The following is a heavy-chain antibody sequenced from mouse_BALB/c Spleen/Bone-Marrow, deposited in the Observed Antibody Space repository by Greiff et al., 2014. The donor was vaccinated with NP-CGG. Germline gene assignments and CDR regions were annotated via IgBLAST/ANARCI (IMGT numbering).Heavy chain of an antibody. CDR1: GYSFTDYN. D-gene: IGHD3-1*01. Sequence: VQLKESGPELVKPGASVKVSCKASGYSFTDYNMYWVKQSHGRSLEWIGYIDPYNGGTSYNQKFKGKATLTVDKSSSTAFMHLSSLTSEDSAVYYCASYHSSGYAMDYWGQGTSVTVSS. CDR2: IDPYNGGT. V-gene: IGHV1S135*01. CDR3: ASYHSSGYAMDY. J-gene: IGHJ4*01.